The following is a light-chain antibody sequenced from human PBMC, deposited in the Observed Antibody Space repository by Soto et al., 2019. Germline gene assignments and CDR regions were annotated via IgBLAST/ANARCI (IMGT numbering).Light chain of an antibody. J-gene: IGLJ2*01. CDR1: SGDIGTYNL. CDR2: EGN. Sequence: QSVLTQPASVSGSPGQSITISCTGTSGDIGTYNLVSWYQQHPGRAPKLIIFEGNKRPSGVSNRFSASKSGNTASLAVSGLQAEDEAEYHCCSYAGRSTVICGGGTKLTVL. V-gene: IGLV2-23*01. CDR3: CSYAGRSTVI.